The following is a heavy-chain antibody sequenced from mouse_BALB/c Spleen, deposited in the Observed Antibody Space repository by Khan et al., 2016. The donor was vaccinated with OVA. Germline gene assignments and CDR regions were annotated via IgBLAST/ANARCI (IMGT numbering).Heavy chain of an antibody. V-gene: IGHV2-6-4*01. CDR2: IWGGGKK. CDR3: SRAYYRSDGYYAMDY. Sequence: QVQLKQSGPGLVAPSQGLSITCTVSGFSLPRYNIHWIRQPPGKGLEWLGMIWGGGKKDYNSTHKIRLSISKDNTKSQAFLKMINLHTDDTAVYFCSRAYYRSDGYYAMDYWGQGTSVTVSS. D-gene: IGHD2-14*01. J-gene: IGHJ4*01. CDR1: GFSLPRYN.